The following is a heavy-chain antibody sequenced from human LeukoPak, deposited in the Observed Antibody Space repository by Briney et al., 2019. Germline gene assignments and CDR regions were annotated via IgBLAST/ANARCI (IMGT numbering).Heavy chain of an antibody. Sequence: SETLSLACPVYGGSFRGYYWSWIRQPPGKGLEWIGEINHSGSTNYNPPLKSRVTIPVATSKNQLSLKLRSVTAADTAVYYCARGGGRYCSSTSCYVYAGPYYFDYWGQGTLVTVSS. D-gene: IGHD2-2*01. V-gene: IGHV4-34*01. CDR1: GGSFRGYY. CDR2: INHSGST. CDR3: ARGGGRYCSSTSCYVYAGPYYFDY. J-gene: IGHJ4*02.